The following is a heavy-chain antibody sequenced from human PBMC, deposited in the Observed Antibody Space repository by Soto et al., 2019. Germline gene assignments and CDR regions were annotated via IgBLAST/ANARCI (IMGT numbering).Heavy chain of an antibody. CDR1: GGTFSTST. V-gene: IGHV1-69*08. CDR3: ARDSPIGSTYSGYDAIDS. D-gene: IGHD5-12*01. CDR2: TIPILDVA. Sequence: QVQLVQSGAEVKKPGSSVKVSCKASGGTFSTSTFTWVRQAPGQGLEWMGRTIPILDVADYAQDFQGRVTITSXKXTXTAXMELTSLTSKDTAVYYCARDSPIGSTYSGYDAIDSWGQGTLVTVSS. J-gene: IGHJ4*02.